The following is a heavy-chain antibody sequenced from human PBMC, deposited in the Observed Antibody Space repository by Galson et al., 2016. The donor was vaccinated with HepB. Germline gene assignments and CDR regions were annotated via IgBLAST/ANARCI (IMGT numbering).Heavy chain of an antibody. CDR1: GGSFNDHF. Sequence: SETLSLTCVASGGSFNDHFWTWIRQAPGKGLEWIGDINDSGRTNYNPTLLSRVTISADTSRNQFSLSLASVTAADTALYYCGRLFLARKSRPFGNPLGRLAGGGIDYWGQGILVVVSS. CDR3: GRLFLARKSRPFGNPLGRLAGGGIDY. D-gene: IGHD2-8*02. V-gene: IGHV4-34*01. J-gene: IGHJ4*02. CDR2: INDSGRT.